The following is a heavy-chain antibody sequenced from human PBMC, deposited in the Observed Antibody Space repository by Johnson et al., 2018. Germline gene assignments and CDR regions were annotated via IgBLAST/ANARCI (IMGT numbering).Heavy chain of an antibody. V-gene: IGHV6-1*01. J-gene: IGHJ6*02. Sequence: QVQLQQSGPGLVKPSQTLSLTCAISGDSVSSHSAVWNWIRQSPSSGLEWLGRTYYRSKWYNDYAVFVRRRISIKPDTSKNQVSRQVTSRTPEDPAVYSGARDGGTGNPSYSGLDVWGQGTTVTVAS. CDR3: ARDGGTGNPSYSGLDV. CDR1: GDSVSSHSAV. D-gene: IGHD1-14*01. CDR2: TYYRSKWYN.